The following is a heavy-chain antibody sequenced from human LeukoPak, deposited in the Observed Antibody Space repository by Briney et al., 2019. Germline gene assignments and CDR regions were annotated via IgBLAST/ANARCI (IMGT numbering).Heavy chain of an antibody. CDR3: VFGELSPGNFDY. V-gene: IGHV4-31*03. J-gene: IGHJ4*02. CDR2: IYYSGST. CDR1: GGSISSGGYY. Sequence: SETLSLTCTVSGGSISSGGYYWSWIRQHPGKGLEWIGYIYYSGSTYYNPSLKSRVTISVDTSKNQFSLKLNSVTAADTAVYYRVFGELSPGNFDYWGQGTLVTVSS. D-gene: IGHD3-10*02.